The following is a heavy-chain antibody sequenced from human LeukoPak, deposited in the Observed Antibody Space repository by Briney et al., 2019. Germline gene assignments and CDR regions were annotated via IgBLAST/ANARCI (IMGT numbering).Heavy chain of an antibody. J-gene: IGHJ3*02. CDR3: ARPGGLPIYDYTDRWAFDI. CDR2: ISSSSSTI. D-gene: IGHD3-16*01. CDR1: GFTFSSYG. Sequence: QPGGSLRLSCAASGFTFSSYGMNWVRQAPGKGLEWVSYISSSSSTIYYADSVKGRFTISRDNAKNSLYLQMNSLRDEDTAVYYCARPGGLPIYDYTDRWAFDIWGQGTMVTVSS. V-gene: IGHV3-48*02.